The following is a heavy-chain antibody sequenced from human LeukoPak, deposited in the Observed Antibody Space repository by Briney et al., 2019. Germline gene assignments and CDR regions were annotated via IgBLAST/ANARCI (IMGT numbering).Heavy chain of an antibody. V-gene: IGHV4-4*07. D-gene: IGHD3-3*01. Sequence: SETLSLTCTVSGGSISNYYWDWIRQPAGKGLEWIGRMYGSGSASYNPSFKSRVTMSGDTSKNQFSLKLSSVTAADTAVYYCARHPYDFWSGYHVFDYWGQGTLVTVSS. J-gene: IGHJ4*02. CDR3: ARHPYDFWSGYHVFDY. CDR2: MYGSGSA. CDR1: GGSISNYY.